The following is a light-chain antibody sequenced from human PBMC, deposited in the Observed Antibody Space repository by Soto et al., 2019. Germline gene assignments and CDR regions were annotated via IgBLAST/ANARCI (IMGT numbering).Light chain of an antibody. CDR3: SSYAVNNNLV. J-gene: IGLJ2*01. CDR2: DVN. CDR1: SSDVGGYNY. Sequence: QSVLTQPPSASGSPGQSVTISCTGTSSDVGGYNYVSWYQQHPGKAPKLMIYDVNKRPSGVPDRFSGSKSGNTASLTVSGLQAEDEADYYCSSYAVNNNLVFGGGTKLTVL. V-gene: IGLV2-8*01.